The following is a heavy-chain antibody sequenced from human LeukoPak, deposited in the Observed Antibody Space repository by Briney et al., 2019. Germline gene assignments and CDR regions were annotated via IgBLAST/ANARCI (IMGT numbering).Heavy chain of an antibody. Sequence: GASVKISCKASGYTFSTYAMHWVRQAPGQRPEWMGWFNAANGNIKYSQKFQGRVTITRDTSATTGYMELSSLTSEDTAVYYCARDSTPRGRYYYYGMEVWGQGTTVTVSS. CDR1: GYTFSTYA. J-gene: IGHJ6*02. CDR3: ARDSTPRGRYYYYGMEV. CDR2: FNAANGNI. D-gene: IGHD2-15*01. V-gene: IGHV1-3*01.